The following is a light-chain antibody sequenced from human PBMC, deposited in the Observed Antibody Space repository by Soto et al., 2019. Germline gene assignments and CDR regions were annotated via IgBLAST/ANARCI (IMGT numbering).Light chain of an antibody. CDR3: LQHNTYPVS. V-gene: IGKV1-17*03. Sequence: DIQMTQSPSVVSASVGDRVTMTCRASQGISNYVAWFQQKPGKVPKSLIYAASKLQSGVPSRFSDSGSGTEFTLTITSLQPEDFATYYCLQHNTYPVSFGGGTKVEIK. CDR2: AAS. J-gene: IGKJ4*01. CDR1: QGISNY.